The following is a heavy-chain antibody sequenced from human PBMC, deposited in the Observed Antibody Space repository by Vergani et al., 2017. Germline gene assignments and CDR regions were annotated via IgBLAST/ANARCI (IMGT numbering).Heavy chain of an antibody. V-gene: IGHV4-59*01. J-gene: IGHJ4*02. Sequence: QVRLQESGPGLVKPSETLSLICTVSGVSITTYYWSWVRQPQGEGLEWLGYIYYSGSTTYNPSLKSRLTISVDTSKNQFSLRLSSVTAADTALYYCAGDSSSWQRADYWGQGTLVTVSS. CDR2: IYYSGST. CDR1: GVSITTYY. CDR3: AGDSSSWQRADY. D-gene: IGHD6-13*01.